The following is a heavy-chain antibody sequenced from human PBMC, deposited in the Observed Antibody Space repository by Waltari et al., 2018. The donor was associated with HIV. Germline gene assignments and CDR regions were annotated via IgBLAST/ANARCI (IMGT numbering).Heavy chain of an antibody. CDR3: VKDVGATYFDY. D-gene: IGHD1-26*01. CDR1: GFAFSNYF. CDR2: ISNYGSST. J-gene: IGHJ4*02. Sequence: QVQLVESGGGVVQPGGSLRRSCAAAGFAFSNYFMHWFILAPGKGPEWLTFISNYGSSTYYADSVKGRFTISRDKSKNTLYLQMNSLRPEDTAVYYCVKDVGATYFDYWGQGTLVTVSS. V-gene: IGHV3-30*18.